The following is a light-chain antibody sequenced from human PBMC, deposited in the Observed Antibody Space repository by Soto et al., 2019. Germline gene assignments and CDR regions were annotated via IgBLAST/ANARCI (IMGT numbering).Light chain of an antibody. J-gene: IGKJ4*01. CDR2: DTS. V-gene: IGKV3-11*01. CDR1: QSVGNY. Sequence: IVLTQSPAPLSLSPGDRATLSCRASQSVGNYVNWYQQKTGQAPRLLIYDTSRRATGISDRFSGGGAGTEFTLTVSSLEPEDFAVYYCQQRYNWPLTFGGGTRVEIK. CDR3: QQRYNWPLT.